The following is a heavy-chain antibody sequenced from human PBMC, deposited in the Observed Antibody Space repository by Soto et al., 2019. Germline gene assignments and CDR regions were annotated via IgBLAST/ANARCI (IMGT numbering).Heavy chain of an antibody. Sequence: SETLSLTCTVSGGSISSSSYYWGWIRQPTEKGMEWIGSIYYSGTTYYNPSLKSRVTISIDTSKNHFSLKLSSVTAADTAVFFCATQSSVLLWFGELSLYYFDYWGQGTQVTVS. J-gene: IGHJ4*02. V-gene: IGHV4-39*01. D-gene: IGHD3-10*01. CDR3: ATQSSVLLWFGELSLYYFDY. CDR2: IYYSGTT. CDR1: GGSISSSSYY.